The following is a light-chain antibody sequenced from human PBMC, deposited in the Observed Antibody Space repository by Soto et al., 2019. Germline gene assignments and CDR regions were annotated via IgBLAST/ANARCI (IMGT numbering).Light chain of an antibody. V-gene: IGKV3-15*01. CDR1: QSVSSN. CDR3: QHYNSLPLT. CDR2: GAS. Sequence: EIVMTQSPATLSVSPGERATLSCRASQSVSSNLAWYQQKPGQAPRLLIYGASTRATGIPARFSGSGSGTEFTLTISSLQAEDFAVYYCQHYNSLPLTFGGGTKVETK. J-gene: IGKJ4*01.